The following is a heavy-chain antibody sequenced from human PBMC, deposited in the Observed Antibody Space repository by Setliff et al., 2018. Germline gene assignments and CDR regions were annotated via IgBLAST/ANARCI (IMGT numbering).Heavy chain of an antibody. J-gene: IGHJ4*02. Sequence: GGSLRLSCAASGFTFSSYGMNWVRQAPGKGLEWVSGLSGSGTGTYYADSVKGRFTISRDNSKNTSYLQMNSLRAEDTAVYYCAKSRCGGSCYSDDYWGQGTLVTVSS. CDR1: GFTFSSYG. D-gene: IGHD2-15*01. V-gene: IGHV3-23*01. CDR2: LSGSGTGT. CDR3: AKSRCGGSCYSDDY.